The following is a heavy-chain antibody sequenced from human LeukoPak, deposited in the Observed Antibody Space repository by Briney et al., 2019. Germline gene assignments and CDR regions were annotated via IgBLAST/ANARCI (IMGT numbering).Heavy chain of an antibody. Sequence: GGSLRLSCAASGFTFSSYSMDWVRQAPGKGLEWVSSISSSSSYIYYADSVKGRFTISRDNAKNSLYLQMNSLRAEDTAVYYCARDPPYYDILTGYRAGGWFDPWGQGTLVTVSS. CDR1: GFTFSSYS. CDR2: ISSSSSYI. V-gene: IGHV3-21*01. J-gene: IGHJ5*02. CDR3: ARDPPYYDILTGYRAGGWFDP. D-gene: IGHD3-9*01.